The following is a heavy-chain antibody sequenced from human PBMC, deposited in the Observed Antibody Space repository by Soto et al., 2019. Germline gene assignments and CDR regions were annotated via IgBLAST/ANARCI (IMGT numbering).Heavy chain of an antibody. CDR2: ISYDGSNK. Sequence: PGGSLRLSCAASGFTFSSYGMHWVRQAPGKGLEWVAVISYDGSNKYYADPVKGRFTISRDNSKNTLYLQMNSLRAEDTAVYYCAKDREDYYYYYGMDVWGQGTKVTVSS. CDR3: AKDREDYYYYYGMDV. V-gene: IGHV3-30*18. J-gene: IGHJ6*02. CDR1: GFTFSSYG.